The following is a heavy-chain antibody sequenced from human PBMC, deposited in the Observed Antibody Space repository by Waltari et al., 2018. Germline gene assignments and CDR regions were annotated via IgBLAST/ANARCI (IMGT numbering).Heavy chain of an antibody. CDR1: GLTVSRNY. Sequence: EVQLVESGGGLIQPGGSLRLSCEAPGLTVSRNYMSWVRQAQGKGLGWLLAIYSGGNTFYADPVKGRFNISIDNSKNTLYLQMNSLRVDDTAVYYCARDDSYGQFMRFDFWGQGTVVTVSS. D-gene: IGHD5-18*01. CDR3: ARDDSYGQFMRFDF. V-gene: IGHV3-53*01. J-gene: IGHJ4*02. CDR2: IYSGGNT.